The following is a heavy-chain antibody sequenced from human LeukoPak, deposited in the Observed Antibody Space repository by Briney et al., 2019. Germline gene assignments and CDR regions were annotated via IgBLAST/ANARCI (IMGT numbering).Heavy chain of an antibody. CDR3: ARDNDFFDY. J-gene: IGHJ4*02. V-gene: IGHV4-59*01. CDR1: GGSISSYY. CDR2: IHYSGST. Sequence: PSETLSLTCTVSGGSISSYYWSWIRQPPGKGLEWIGYIHYSGSTNYNPSLKSRVTISVGTSKNQVSPKLSSVTAADAAVYYCARDNDFFDYWGQGTLVTVSS.